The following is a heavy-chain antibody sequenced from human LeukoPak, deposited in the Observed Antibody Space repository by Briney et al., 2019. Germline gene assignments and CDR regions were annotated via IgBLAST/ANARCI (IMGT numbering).Heavy chain of an antibody. CDR2: ISGSGGST. CDR1: GFTFSSYA. V-gene: IGHV3-23*01. CDR3: AKAVYDSSGYLY. D-gene: IGHD3-22*01. Sequence: GGSLRLSCAASGFTFSSYAMSWVRQAPGKGLEWVSAISGSGGSTYYADSVKGWFTISRDNSKNTLYLQMNSLRAEDTAVYYCAKAVYDSSGYLYWGQGTLVTVSS. J-gene: IGHJ4*02.